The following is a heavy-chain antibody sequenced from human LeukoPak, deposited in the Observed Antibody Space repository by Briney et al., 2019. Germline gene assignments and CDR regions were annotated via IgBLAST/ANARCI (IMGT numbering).Heavy chain of an antibody. J-gene: IGHJ5*02. Sequence: PGGSLRLSCAASGFTFDDYGMSWVRQAPGKGLEWVSGINWNGGSTGYADSVKGRFTISRDNAKNTLYLQMNSLRVEDTAVYYCARDPRYCSDTSCWPYNWLDPWGQGTLVTVSS. V-gene: IGHV3-20*04. D-gene: IGHD2-2*01. CDR2: INWNGGST. CDR3: ARDPRYCSDTSCWPYNWLDP. CDR1: GFTFDDYG.